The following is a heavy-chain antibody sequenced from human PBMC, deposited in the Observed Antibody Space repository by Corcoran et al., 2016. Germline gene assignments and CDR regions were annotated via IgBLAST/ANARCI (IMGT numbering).Heavy chain of an antibody. Sequence: EVQLLESGGGLVPPGGSLSLSCAASGFTFNNYAMSWVRQAPGKGLEWVSGIYAGGDTYYADSVKGRFTISRDNSMNTLFLQMNSLRAEDTAIYYCAKEGSGGYSFDCWGQGTLATVSS. CDR3: AKEGSGGYSFDC. J-gene: IGHJ4*02. V-gene: IGHV3-23*01. CDR1: GFTFNNYA. CDR2: IYAGGDT. D-gene: IGHD3-22*01.